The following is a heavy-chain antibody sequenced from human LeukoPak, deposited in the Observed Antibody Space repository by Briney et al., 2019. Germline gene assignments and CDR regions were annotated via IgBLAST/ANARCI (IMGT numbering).Heavy chain of an antibody. Sequence: SGTLSLTCAVSGGSISSSNWWSWVRPPPGKGLEWIGEIYHSGSTNYNPSLKSRVTIPVDKSKNQFSLKLSSVTAADTAVYYCASAEKTEGAFDIWGQGTMVTVSS. V-gene: IGHV4-4*02. D-gene: IGHD1-1*01. J-gene: IGHJ3*02. CDR3: ASAEKTEGAFDI. CDR1: GGSISSSNW. CDR2: IYHSGST.